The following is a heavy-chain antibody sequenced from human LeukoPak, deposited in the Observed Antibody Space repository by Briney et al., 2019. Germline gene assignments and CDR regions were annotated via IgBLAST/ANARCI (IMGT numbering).Heavy chain of an antibody. Sequence: GGSLRLSCAASGFTFSNYAMSWVRQAPGKGLEWISGISGSGDTTYYADSVKGRFTISRDNSKNTLYLQMNSLRAEDSAVYYCTNQPPGYSGQEDYWGQGTLVTVSS. CDR3: TNQPPGYSGQEDY. D-gene: IGHD5-12*01. CDR1: GFTFSNYA. CDR2: ISGSGDTT. V-gene: IGHV3-23*01. J-gene: IGHJ4*02.